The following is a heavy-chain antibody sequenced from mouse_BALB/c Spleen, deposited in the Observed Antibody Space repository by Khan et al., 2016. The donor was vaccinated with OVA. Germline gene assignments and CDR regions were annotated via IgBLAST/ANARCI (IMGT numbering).Heavy chain of an antibody. J-gene: IGHJ2*01. V-gene: IGHV5-9-1*01. CDR2: ISTGGRKI. Sequence: EVKLEVSGGGLVKPGGSLKLSCAASGLTFSSSAMSWVRQTPEKRLEWVATISTGGRKIYYADSVKGRFTISRDNAKNTLSLQMSSLRSEDTAMYYCAGSITPVVAFYYWGQGTTLTVSS. D-gene: IGHD1-1*01. CDR3: AGSITPVVAFYY. CDR1: GLTFSSSA.